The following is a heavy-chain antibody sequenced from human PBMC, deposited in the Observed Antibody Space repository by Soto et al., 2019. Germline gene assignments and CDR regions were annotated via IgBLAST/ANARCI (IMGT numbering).Heavy chain of an antibody. CDR1: GGSISSSSYY. CDR3: ARGLQLLLYFDY. V-gene: IGHV4-39*01. D-gene: IGHD2-2*01. Sequence: SETLSLTCTVSGGSISSSSYYWGWIRQPPGKGLEWIGSIYYSGSTYYNPSLKSRVTLSVDTSKNQFSLKLSSVTAADTAVYYCARGLQLLLYFDYWGQGTLVTVSS. CDR2: IYYSGST. J-gene: IGHJ4*02.